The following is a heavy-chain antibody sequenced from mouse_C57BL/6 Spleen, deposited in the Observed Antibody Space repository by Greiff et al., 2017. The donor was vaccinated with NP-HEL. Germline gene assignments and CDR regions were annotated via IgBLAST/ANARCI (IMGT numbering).Heavy chain of an antibody. Sequence: EVKLMESGGGLVQPGGSLKLSCAASGFTFSDYGMAWVRQAPRKGPEWVAFISNLAYSIYYADTVTGRFTISRENAKNTLYLEMSSLRSEDTAMYYCARLSLPYAMDYWGQGTSVTVSS. CDR1: GFTFSDYG. V-gene: IGHV5-15*01. CDR3: ARLSLPYAMDY. J-gene: IGHJ4*01. D-gene: IGHD5-5*01. CDR2: ISNLAYSI.